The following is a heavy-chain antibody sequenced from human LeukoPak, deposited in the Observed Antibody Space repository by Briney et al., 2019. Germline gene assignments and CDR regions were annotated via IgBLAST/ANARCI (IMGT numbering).Heavy chain of an antibody. D-gene: IGHD3-10*01. CDR2: ISSSSSTI. V-gene: IGHV3-48*01. CDR3: AKAAGVVRGVYYFDY. CDR1: GFTFSSYS. J-gene: IGHJ4*02. Sequence: GGSLRLSCAASGFTFSSYSMNWVRQAPGKGLEWVSYISSSSSTIYYADSVKGRFTISRDNAKNSLYLQMNSLRAEDTAVYYCAKAAGVVRGVYYFDYWGQGTLVTVSS.